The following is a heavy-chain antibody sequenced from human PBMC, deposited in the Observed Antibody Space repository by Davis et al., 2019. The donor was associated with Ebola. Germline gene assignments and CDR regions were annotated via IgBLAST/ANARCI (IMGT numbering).Heavy chain of an antibody. CDR1: GFSFSDYS. V-gene: IGHV3-48*01. Sequence: PGGSLRLSCAASGFSFSDYSMNWVRQAPGKGLEWVSSVSSRSRNIYYADSVKGRFTISRDNSKDTLFLEMNSLRAEDTALYYCAELHSSASHIWGQGTLVTVSP. J-gene: IGHJ4*02. CDR2: VSSRSRNI. D-gene: IGHD6-6*01. CDR3: AELHSSASHI.